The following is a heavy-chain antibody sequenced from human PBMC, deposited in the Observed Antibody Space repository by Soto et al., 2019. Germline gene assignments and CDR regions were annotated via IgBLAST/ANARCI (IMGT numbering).Heavy chain of an antibody. J-gene: IGHJ6*02. CDR2: IYTSGST. D-gene: IGHD3-10*01. V-gene: IGHV4-4*07. CDR1: GGSISSYY. Sequence: LSLTCTVSGGSISSYYWSWIRQPAGKGLEWIGRIYTSGSTNYNPSLKSRVTMSVDTSKNQLSLKLSSVTAADTAVYYCARDNRVVVRGEDYYYYGMDVWGQGTTVTVSS. CDR3: ARDNRVVVRGEDYYYYGMDV.